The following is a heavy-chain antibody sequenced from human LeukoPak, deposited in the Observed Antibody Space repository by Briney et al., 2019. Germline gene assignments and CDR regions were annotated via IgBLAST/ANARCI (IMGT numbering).Heavy chain of an antibody. CDR1: EFTSELTFSSYV. CDR3: AKFIAAPFYFDY. V-gene: IGHV3-23*01. D-gene: IGHD6-13*01. CDR2: ISGSGGST. Sequence: GGSLRLSCAASEFTSELTFSSYVMSWVRQAPGKGLEWVSAISGSGGSTYYADSVKGRFTISRDNSMNTLYLQMNSLRAEDTAVYYCAKFIAAPFYFDYWGQGTLVTVSS. J-gene: IGHJ4*02.